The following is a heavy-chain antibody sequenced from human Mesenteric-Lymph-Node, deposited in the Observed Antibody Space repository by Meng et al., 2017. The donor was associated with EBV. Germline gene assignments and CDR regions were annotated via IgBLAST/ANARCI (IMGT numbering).Heavy chain of an antibody. Sequence: QGHLVRSAVEVKKPGASVKVSCKASGYTFTSYFITWVRQSPGQGPEWMGWISGYNGNTNYAQKIQGRVTMTIDTSTSTAYMELRSLRSVDTAVYYCTKVKIRGDSKFDYWGQGTLVTVSS. CDR3: TKVKIRGDSKFDY. J-gene: IGHJ4*02. V-gene: IGHV1-18*01. CDR2: ISGYNGNT. CDR1: GYTFTSYF. D-gene: IGHD2-21*02.